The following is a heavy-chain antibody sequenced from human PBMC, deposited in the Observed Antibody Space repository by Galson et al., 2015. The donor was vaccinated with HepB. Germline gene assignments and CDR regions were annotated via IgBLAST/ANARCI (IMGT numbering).Heavy chain of an antibody. J-gene: IGHJ6*02. CDR3: AADLVAADNPYYYYGMDV. CDR1: GFTFTSSA. Sequence: SVKVSCKASGFTFTSSAMQWVRQARGQRLEWIGWIVVGSGNTHYAQQFQERVTITRDMSTSTAYMELSSLSSEDTAVYYCAADLVAADNPYYYYGMDVWGQGTTVTVSS. D-gene: IGHD2-15*01. CDR2: IVVGSGNT. V-gene: IGHV1-58*02.